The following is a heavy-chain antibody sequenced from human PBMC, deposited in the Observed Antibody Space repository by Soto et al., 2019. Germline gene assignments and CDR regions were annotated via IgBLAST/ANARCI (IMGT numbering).Heavy chain of an antibody. CDR3: ARADRTLVTSYSLDV. D-gene: IGHD2-21*02. J-gene: IGHJ6*02. Sequence: ETLSLTCAVYGGSFSGYYWTWIRQPPGKGLEWIGEINHSGTINFNPSLKSRLTISLDTSKKHFSLKLSSVTDADTAAYYCARADRTLVTSYSLDVWGQGTTVTVSS. V-gene: IGHV4-34*01. CDR1: GGSFSGYY. CDR2: INHSGTI.